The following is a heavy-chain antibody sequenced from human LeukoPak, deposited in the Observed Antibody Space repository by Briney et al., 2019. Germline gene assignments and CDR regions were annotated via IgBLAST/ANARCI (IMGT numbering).Heavy chain of an antibody. V-gene: IGHV1-2*02. J-gene: IGHJ5*02. CDR1: GYTFTGHY. D-gene: IGHD6-6*01. Sequence: ASVTVSCKASGYTFTGHYMHWARQAPGQGLEWMGWINPNSGGTNYAQKFQGRVTMTRDTSISTAYMELSRLRSDDTAVYYCARPSIAGYNWFDPWGQGTLVTVSS. CDR3: ARPSIAGYNWFDP. CDR2: INPNSGGT.